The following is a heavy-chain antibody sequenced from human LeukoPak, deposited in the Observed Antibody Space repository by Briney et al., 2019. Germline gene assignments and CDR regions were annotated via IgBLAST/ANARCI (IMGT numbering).Heavy chain of an antibody. V-gene: IGHV7-4-1*02. CDR1: GYMFTSYA. CDR3: ARLRHYDFWSGYYTSYYYYYGMDV. J-gene: IGHJ6*02. D-gene: IGHD3-3*01. Sequence: ASVKVSCKASGYMFTSYAMNWVRQAPGQGLEWMGWINTNTGNPTYAQGFTGRFVFSLDTSVSTAYLQISSLKAEDTAVYYCARLRHYDFWSGYYTSYYYYYGMDVWGQGTTVTVSS. CDR2: INTNTGNP.